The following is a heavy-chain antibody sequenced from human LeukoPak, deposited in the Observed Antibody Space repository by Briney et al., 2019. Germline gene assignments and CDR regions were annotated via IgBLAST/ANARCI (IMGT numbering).Heavy chain of an antibody. J-gene: IGHJ4*02. V-gene: IGHV3-53*01. CDR1: GFTVSSND. CDR3: ASTLGFYGPYALDY. CDR2: IYSGGST. Sequence: GGSLRLSCAASGFTVSSNDMTWVRQAPGKGLEWISVIYSGGSTYYADSVEGRFTISRDNSKNTLYLQMNSLRAEDTAVYYCASTLGFYGPYALDYWGQGTLVSVSS. D-gene: IGHD3-16*01.